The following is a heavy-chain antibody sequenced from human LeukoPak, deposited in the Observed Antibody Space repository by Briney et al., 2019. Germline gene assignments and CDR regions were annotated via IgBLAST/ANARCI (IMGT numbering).Heavy chain of an antibody. CDR1: GFTFSSSA. CDR3: ARGDFDY. Sequence: GGSLRLSCAASGFTFSSSAMSWVRQAPGKGLEWVSAISNNGGYTYYADSVKGRFTISRDSSKNTVFLQMNSLRAEDTAVYYCARGDFDYWGQGTLVTVSS. CDR2: ISNNGGYT. J-gene: IGHJ4*02. V-gene: IGHV3-23*01.